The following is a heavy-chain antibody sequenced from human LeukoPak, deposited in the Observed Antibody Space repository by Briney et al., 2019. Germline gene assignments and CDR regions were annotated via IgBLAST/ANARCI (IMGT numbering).Heavy chain of an antibody. D-gene: IGHD2-15*01. V-gene: IGHV3-30*03. CDR1: GFTFRSYG. Sequence: GGSLSLSCAASGFTFRSYGMHWVRQAPGKGLEWVAVISYDGSNKYYADSVKGRFTISRDNSKNTLYLQMNSLRDEDTAVYYCAADYYWGQGTLVTVSS. CDR3: AADYY. CDR2: ISYDGSNK. J-gene: IGHJ4*02.